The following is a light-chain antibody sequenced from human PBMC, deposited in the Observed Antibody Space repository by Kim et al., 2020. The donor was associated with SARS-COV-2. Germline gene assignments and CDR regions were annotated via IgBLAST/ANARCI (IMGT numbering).Light chain of an antibody. CDR1: TPNIGSDS. Sequence: QSVLTQPPSVSAAPGQRVTISCSGRTPNIGSDSVSWYQHLPGTAPKLLIYDNNKRPSGIPDRFSGSKSGTSATLGITGLQAGDEADYYCGTWDTSLSIGVFGGGTQLTVL. CDR3: GTWDTSLSIGV. V-gene: IGLV1-51*01. CDR2: DNN. J-gene: IGLJ2*01.